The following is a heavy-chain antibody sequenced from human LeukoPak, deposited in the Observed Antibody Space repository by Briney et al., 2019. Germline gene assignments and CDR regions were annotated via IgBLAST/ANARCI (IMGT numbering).Heavy chain of an antibody. CDR1: GFTFSSYN. V-gene: IGHV3-21*06. CDR2: ISSSATYI. J-gene: IGHJ5*02. Sequence: GWSLRLSCAASGFTFSSYNMIWVRQAPGKGLEWVSSISSSATYIYYTDSLKGRFTISRDNAKNSLYLQMNSLRAGDTAVYYCARANLDSSFEPWGQGSLVTVSS. CDR3: ARANLDSSFEP.